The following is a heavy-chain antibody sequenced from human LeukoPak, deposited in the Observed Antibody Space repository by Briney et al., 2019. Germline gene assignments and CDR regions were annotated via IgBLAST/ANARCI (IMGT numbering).Heavy chain of an antibody. J-gene: IGHJ6*03. CDR3: ARCGSGYDSGYYYYMDV. CDR2: INHSGST. CDR1: GGSFSGYY. Sequence: PSETLSLTCAVYGGSFSGYYWSWIRQPPGKGLEWIGEINHSGSTNYNPSLKSRVTISVDTSKNQFSLKLSSVTAADTAVYYCARCGSGYDSGYYYYMDVWGKGTTVTISS. V-gene: IGHV4-34*01. D-gene: IGHD5-12*01.